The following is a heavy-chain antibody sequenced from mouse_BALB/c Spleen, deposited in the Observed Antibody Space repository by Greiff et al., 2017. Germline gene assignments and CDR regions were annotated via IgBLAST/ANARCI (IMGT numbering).Heavy chain of an antibody. V-gene: IGHV2-9*02. CDR2: IWAGGST. CDR3: AGIYYGSSMDY. J-gene: IGHJ4*01. Sequence: VQGVESGPGLVAPSQSLSITCTVSGFSLTSYGVHWVRQPPGKGLEWLGVIWAGGSTNYNSALMSRLSISKDNSKSQVFLKMNSLQTDDTAMYYCAGIYYGSSMDYWGQGTSVTVSS. CDR1: GFSLTSYG. D-gene: IGHD2-2*01.